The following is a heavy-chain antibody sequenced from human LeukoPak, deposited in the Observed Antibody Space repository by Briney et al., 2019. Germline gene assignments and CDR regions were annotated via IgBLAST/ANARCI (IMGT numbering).Heavy chain of an antibody. CDR1: GYTFTSYG. D-gene: IGHD1-26*01. CDR2: ISAYNGNT. J-gene: IGHJ4*02. Sequence: ASVKVSCKASGYTFTSYGISWVRQAPGQGLEWMGWISAYNGNTNYAQKLQGRVTMTTVTSTSTAYMELRSLRSDDTAVCYCARRSGSYYSSDYWGQGTLVTVSS. CDR3: ARRSGSYYSSDY. V-gene: IGHV1-18*01.